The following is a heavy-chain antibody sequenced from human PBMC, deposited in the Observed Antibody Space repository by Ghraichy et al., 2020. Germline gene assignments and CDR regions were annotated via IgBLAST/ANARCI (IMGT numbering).Heavy chain of an antibody. CDR1: GGSISSYS. V-gene: IGHV4-59*01. Sequence: SETLSLTCTVSGGSISSYSWSWIRQPPGKGLEWIGYIYNSGSTNYNPSLKSRVTISADTSKNQFSLKLNSVTAADTAVYYCAIATSGTGPDYWGQGTLVTVSS. D-gene: IGHD6-13*01. CDR2: IYNSGST. CDR3: AIATSGTGPDY. J-gene: IGHJ4*01.